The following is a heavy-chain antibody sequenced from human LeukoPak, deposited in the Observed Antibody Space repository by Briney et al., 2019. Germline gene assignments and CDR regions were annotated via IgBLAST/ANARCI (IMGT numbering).Heavy chain of an antibody. J-gene: IGHJ5*02. CDR2: INPGDCDT. Sequence: GESLKISCQASGYSFTSSWIGWARQMPEQGLAWMAIINPGDCDTRYSPSFQGQVTISADKSISTVYLQWGSLKASDTAMYYCARQPGAGWFDPWGQGTLVTVSS. V-gene: IGHV5-51*01. CDR1: GYSFTSSW. CDR3: ARQPGAGWFDP. D-gene: IGHD3-10*01.